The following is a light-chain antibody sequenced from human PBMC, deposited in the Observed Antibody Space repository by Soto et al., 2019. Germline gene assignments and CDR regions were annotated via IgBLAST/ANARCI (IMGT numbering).Light chain of an antibody. CDR2: GAT. CDR3: QQCFSPPWT. Sequence: DTHMTQSPSPLSASVGDRGTITYRASQSINSYLNWYQHKPGKAPTLLISGATSLHSGVPSRFSGSGYGTDFTLTISSLQPEDFAAYYCQQCFSPPWTFGHGTKVDFK. CDR1: QSINSY. V-gene: IGKV1-39*01. J-gene: IGKJ1*01.